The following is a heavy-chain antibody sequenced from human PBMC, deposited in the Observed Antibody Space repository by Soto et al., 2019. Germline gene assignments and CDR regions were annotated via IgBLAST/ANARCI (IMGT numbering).Heavy chain of an antibody. J-gene: IGHJ4*02. Sequence: PGGSLRLSCAASGFTFKNCWMHWVRQVPGKGLVWVSHITNDGRRTNKADSVKGRFTLSRDNAKNTLYLHMNSLRAEDTAVYYCVRDWYGEFHWGQGTLVTV. CDR1: GFTFKNCW. CDR2: ITNDGRRT. V-gene: IGHV3-74*01. CDR3: VRDWYGEFH. D-gene: IGHD3-10*01.